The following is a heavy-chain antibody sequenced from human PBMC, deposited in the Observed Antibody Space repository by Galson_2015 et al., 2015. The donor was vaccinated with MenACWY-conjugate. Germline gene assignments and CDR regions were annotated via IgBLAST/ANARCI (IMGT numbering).Heavy chain of an antibody. CDR3: ARGHYGMDV. V-gene: IGHV3-7*03. Sequence: SLRLSCADSGFTFRNYWMTWVRQAPGKGLEWVASIKEDGSEKYYVDSVKGRFTISRDNAKNSLYLEMNSLRVEDTAVYSCARGHYGMDVWGQGTTVTASS. CDR2: IKEDGSEK. CDR1: GFTFRNYW. J-gene: IGHJ6*02.